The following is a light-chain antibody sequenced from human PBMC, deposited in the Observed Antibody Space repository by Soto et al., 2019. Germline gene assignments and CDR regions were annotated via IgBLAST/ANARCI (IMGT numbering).Light chain of an antibody. J-gene: IGLJ2*01. CDR2: DVA. V-gene: IGLV2-11*02. Sequence: QSALTQPRSVSGSPEQSVTISCTGTGSDVGGYHYVSWYQQHPGRAPKLMIYDVAKPPSGVPDRFSGSKSGNTGSLTISGLQAEDEDDYYCCSYAGSYTFVVFGGGTKLTVL. CDR1: GSDVGGYHY. CDR3: CSYAGSYTFVV.